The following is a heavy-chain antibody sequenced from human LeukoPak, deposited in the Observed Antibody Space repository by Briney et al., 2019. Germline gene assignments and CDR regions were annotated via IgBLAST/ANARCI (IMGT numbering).Heavy chain of an antibody. CDR1: GGSISSYY. J-gene: IGHJ4*02. V-gene: IGHV4-59*12. D-gene: IGHD2-2*01. CDR2: IYYSGST. Sequence: SETLSLTCTVSGGSISSYYWSWIRQPPGKGLEWIGYIYYSGSTNYNPSLKSRVTISVDTSKNQFSLKLSSVTAADTAVYYCARIEVPAAALEDYFDYWGQGTLVTVSS. CDR3: ARIEVPAAALEDYFDY.